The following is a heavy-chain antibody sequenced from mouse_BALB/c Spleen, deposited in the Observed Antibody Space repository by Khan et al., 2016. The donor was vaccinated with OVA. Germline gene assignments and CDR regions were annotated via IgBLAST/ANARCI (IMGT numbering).Heavy chain of an antibody. V-gene: IGHV1S137*01. D-gene: IGHD1-2*01. CDR2: ISTYNGNT. J-gene: IGHJ2*01. Sequence: VQLQQSGPEVVRPGVSVKISCKGSGYTFTDYAVHWVKQSHAKSLEWIGVISTYNGNTNYNQRFKGKATMTVDTSSSTAYVELARLTSEDAAIYYCARGAWTATNYFDYWGQGTTLTVSS. CDR1: GYTFTDYA. CDR3: ARGAWTATNYFDY.